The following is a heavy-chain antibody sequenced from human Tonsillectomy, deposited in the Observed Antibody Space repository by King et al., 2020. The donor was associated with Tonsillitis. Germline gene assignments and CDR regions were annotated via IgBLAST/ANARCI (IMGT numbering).Heavy chain of an antibody. CDR3: ARLXXXGSVGRGYAXT. Sequence: VQLQESGPGLVKPSETLSLTCAVSGYSISSGNFWAWMRQSPGKGLEWIGTISHSGSADYISSLESRVTILLDTSKNQFSLRLTSVTAADTALYYCARLXXXGSVGRGYAXTWXXGTLVTVXS. D-gene: IGHD3-22*01. CDR1: GYSISSGNF. V-gene: IGHV4-38-2*01. J-gene: IGHJ5*01. CDR2: ISHSGSA.